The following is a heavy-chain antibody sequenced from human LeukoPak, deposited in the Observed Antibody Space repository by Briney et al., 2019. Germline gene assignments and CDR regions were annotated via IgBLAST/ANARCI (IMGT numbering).Heavy chain of an antibody. CDR1: GCIFTSYW. CDR3: ARARSSTSQINWFDP. CDR2: IYPGDSDT. V-gene: IGHV5-51*01. J-gene: IGHJ5*02. D-gene: IGHD2-2*01. Sequence: GGSLEISCKGSGCIFTSYWIGWVRQVPGKGLEWMGSIYPGDSDTRYSPSFQGQVTISADKSISTAYLQWSSLKASDTAMYYCARARSSTSQINWFDPWGQGTLVTVSS.